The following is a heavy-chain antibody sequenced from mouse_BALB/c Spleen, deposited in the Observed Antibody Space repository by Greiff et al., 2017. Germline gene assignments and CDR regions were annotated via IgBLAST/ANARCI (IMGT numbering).Heavy chain of an antibody. V-gene: IGHV14-4*02. CDR1: GFNIKDYY. D-gene: IGHD3-1*01. CDR2: IDPENGDT. CDR3: NAYSSGYDAMDY. Sequence: EVQLQQSGAELVRSGASVKLSCTASGFNIKDYYMHWVKQRPEQGLEWIGWIDPENGDTEYAPKFQGKATMTADTSSNTAYLQLSSLTSEDTAVYYCNAYSSGYDAMDYWGQGTSVTVSS. J-gene: IGHJ4*01.